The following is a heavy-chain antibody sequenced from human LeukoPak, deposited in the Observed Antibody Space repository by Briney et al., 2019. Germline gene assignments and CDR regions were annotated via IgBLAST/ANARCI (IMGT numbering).Heavy chain of an antibody. D-gene: IGHD3-9*01. CDR2: ISNNGGDT. J-gene: IGHJ4*02. CDR1: GFTFTRYA. CDR3: TRSYDLLTGYYRNYDY. V-gene: IGHV3-64*01. Sequence: GGSLRLSCAASGFTFTRYAMHWVRQAPGKGLEFVSVISNNGGDTYYANSVKGRFIISRDNSKNTLYLQMGSLRAEDMAVYYCTRSYDLLTGYYRNYDYWGQGTLVTVSS.